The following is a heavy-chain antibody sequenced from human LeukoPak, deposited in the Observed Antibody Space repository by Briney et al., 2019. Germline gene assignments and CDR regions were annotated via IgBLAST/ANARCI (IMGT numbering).Heavy chain of an antibody. D-gene: IGHD6-6*01. CDR3: ARDGVVWQLVPYYYYYYMDV. CDR1: GYTFTSYY. CDR2: INPSGGST. V-gene: IGHV1-46*01. Sequence: GASVKVSCKASGYTFTSYYMHWVRQAPGQGPEWMGIINPSGGSTSYAQKFQGRVTMTRDTSTSTVYMELSSLRSEDTAVYYCARDGVVWQLVPYYYYYYMDVWGKGTTVTVSS. J-gene: IGHJ6*03.